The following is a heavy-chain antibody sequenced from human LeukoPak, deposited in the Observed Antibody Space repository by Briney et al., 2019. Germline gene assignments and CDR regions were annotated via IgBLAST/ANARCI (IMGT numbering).Heavy chain of an antibody. CDR2: IYPGDSDT. Sequence: GESLKISCKGSGYSFTSYWIGWVRQMPGKGLECMGIIYPGDSDTRYSPSFQGQVTISADKSISTDYLQWSSLKASDTAIYYCARHETGPYFDYWGQGTLVTVCS. V-gene: IGHV5-51*01. CDR3: ARHETGPYFDY. D-gene: IGHD1-1*01. J-gene: IGHJ4*02. CDR1: GYSFTSYW.